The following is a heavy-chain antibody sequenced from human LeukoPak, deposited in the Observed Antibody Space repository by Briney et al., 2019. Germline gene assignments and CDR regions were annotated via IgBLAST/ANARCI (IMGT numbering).Heavy chain of an antibody. Sequence: PGGSLRLSCAASGFTFSSYSMNWVRQAPGKGLEWVSSISSSSSYIYYADSVKGRFTISRDNAKNSLYLQMNSLRAEDTAVYYCARPIAVAGNVYAFDIWGQGTMVTVSS. CDR1: GFTFSSYS. J-gene: IGHJ3*02. V-gene: IGHV3-21*01. CDR3: ARPIAVAGNVYAFDI. D-gene: IGHD6-19*01. CDR2: ISSSSSYI.